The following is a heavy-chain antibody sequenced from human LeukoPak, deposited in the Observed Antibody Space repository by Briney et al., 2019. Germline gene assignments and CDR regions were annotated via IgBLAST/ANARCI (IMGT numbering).Heavy chain of an antibody. D-gene: IGHD2-2*01. CDR1: GFTFSSYW. CDR2: INGDGGST. CDR3: ARGRYCSSTSCYWIDY. V-gene: IGHV3-74*01. Sequence: GGSLRLSCAASGFTFSSYWMHWVRQAPGKGLVWVARINGDGGSTSYADSVKGRFTIPRDNAKNALYLQMNSLRAEDTAVYYCARGRYCSSTSCYWIDYWGQGTLVTVSS. J-gene: IGHJ4*02.